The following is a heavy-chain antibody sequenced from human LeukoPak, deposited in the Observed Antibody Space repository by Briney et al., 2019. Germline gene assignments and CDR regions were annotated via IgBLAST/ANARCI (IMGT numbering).Heavy chain of an antibody. CDR3: ARDENSGTNYYYYYMDV. J-gene: IGHJ6*03. V-gene: IGHV4-39*02. D-gene: IGHD3-10*01. CDR1: GDSINSSNYY. Sequence: SETLSLTCTVSGDSINSSNYYWGWIRQPPGKGLEWIGNIYYSGSTYYKPSLKSRVTISVDTSKNQFSLKLSSVTAADTAVYYCARDENSGTNYYYYYMDVWGKGTTVTISS. CDR2: IYYSGST.